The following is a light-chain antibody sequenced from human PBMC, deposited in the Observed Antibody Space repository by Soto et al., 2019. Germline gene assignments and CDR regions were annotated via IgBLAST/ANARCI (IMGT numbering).Light chain of an antibody. Sequence: DIQMTQSPLTLSASVGDRVTITCRASQSIRTSLAWYQQKPGKAPKLLIFDASSLEGGVPSRFSGSGSGTEFPLTIGSLQHDDFVTYYCQHYNGYFHTFGQGTKLEIK. CDR1: QSIRTS. CDR2: DAS. V-gene: IGKV1-5*01. J-gene: IGKJ2*01. CDR3: QHYNGYFHT.